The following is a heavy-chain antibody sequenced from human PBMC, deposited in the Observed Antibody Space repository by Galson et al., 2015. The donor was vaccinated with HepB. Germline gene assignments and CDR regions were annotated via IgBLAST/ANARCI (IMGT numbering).Heavy chain of an antibody. CDR3: ARGGFGSYNNYHYGMDV. CDR1: GGSINIDVYY. D-gene: IGHD3-10*01. CDR2: INYSGST. J-gene: IGHJ6*02. V-gene: IGHV4-31*03. Sequence: LSLTCTVSGGSINIDVYYWNWIRQHPGKGLEWIGNINYSGSTYYNPSLKSRVTMSKDTAKNQFSLKLSSVTVADTAVYYCARGGFGSYNNYHYGMDVWGQGTTVTVSS.